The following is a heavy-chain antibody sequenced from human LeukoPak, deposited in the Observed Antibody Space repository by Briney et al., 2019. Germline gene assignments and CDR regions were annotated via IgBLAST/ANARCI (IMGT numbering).Heavy chain of an antibody. J-gene: IGHJ4*02. V-gene: IGHV4-59*01. CDR3: ARVLGSGSYYGGYYFDY. CDR1: GGSFSGYY. D-gene: IGHD3-10*01. CDR2: IYYSGST. Sequence: PSETLSLTCAVYGGSFSGYYWSWIRQPPGKGLEWIGYIYYSGSTNYNPSLKSRVTISVDTSKNQFSLKLSSVTAADTAVYYCARVLGSGSYYGGYYFDYWGQGTLVTVSS.